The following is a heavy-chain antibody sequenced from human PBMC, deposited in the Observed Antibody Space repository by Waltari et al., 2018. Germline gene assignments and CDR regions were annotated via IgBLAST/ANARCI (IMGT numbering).Heavy chain of an antibody. CDR1: GYTFTSYG. CDR3: ARIHIVVVPAAMTSDYYYMDV. CDR2: ISAYNGNT. Sequence: QVQLVQSGAEVKKPGASVKVSCKASGYTFTSYGISWVRQAPGQGLEWMGWISAYNGNTNYAQKLQGRVTMTTDTSTSTAYMELRSLRSDDTAVYYCARIHIVVVPAAMTSDYYYMDVWGKGTTVTVSS. J-gene: IGHJ6*03. D-gene: IGHD2-2*01. V-gene: IGHV1-18*01.